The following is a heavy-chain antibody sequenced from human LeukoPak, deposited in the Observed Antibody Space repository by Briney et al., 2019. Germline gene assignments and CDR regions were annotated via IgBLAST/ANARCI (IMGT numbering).Heavy chain of an antibody. CDR3: ARDGYDGHYNYAMDV. V-gene: IGHV3-66*01. CDR1: GFSVSNNY. Sequence: GGSLRLSCAASGFSVSNNYMNWVRQAPGEGLEWVSVFYTDGNTYYAESMKGRFTISRDNSKNILFLQMNSLRVEDTAVYYCARDGYDGHYNYAMDVWGQGAAVTVSS. J-gene: IGHJ6*02. D-gene: IGHD5-12*01. CDR2: FYTDGNT.